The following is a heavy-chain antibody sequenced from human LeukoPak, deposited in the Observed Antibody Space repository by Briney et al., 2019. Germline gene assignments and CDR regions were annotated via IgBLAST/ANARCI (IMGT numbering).Heavy chain of an antibody. Sequence: SVKVSCKASGGTFSSYAISWVRQAPGQGLEWMGGIIPIFGTANYAQKFQGRVTITTDESTSTAYMELGSLRSEDTAVYYCAREYVVVPAALDAFDIWGQGTMVTVSS. J-gene: IGHJ3*02. V-gene: IGHV1-69*05. D-gene: IGHD2-2*01. CDR3: AREYVVVPAALDAFDI. CDR1: GGTFSSYA. CDR2: IIPIFGTA.